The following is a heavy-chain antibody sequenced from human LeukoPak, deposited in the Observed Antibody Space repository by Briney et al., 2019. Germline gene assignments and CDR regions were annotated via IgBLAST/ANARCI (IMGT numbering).Heavy chain of an antibody. CDR1: GFTFSTYT. D-gene: IGHD1-1*01. V-gene: IGHV3-21*01. Sequence: GGSLRLSCAASGFTFSTYTMNWVRQAPGKGLEWVSSITSSSRYIYYAGSVRGRFTISRDNAKNSLYLQMNSLRAEDTAIYYCATSPGELEFDYWGQGTLVTVSS. CDR3: ATSPGELEFDY. CDR2: ITSSSRYI. J-gene: IGHJ4*02.